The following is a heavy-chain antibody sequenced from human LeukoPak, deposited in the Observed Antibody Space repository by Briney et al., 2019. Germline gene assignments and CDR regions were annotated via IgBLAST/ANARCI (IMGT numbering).Heavy chain of an antibody. CDR2: ISAYNGNT. D-gene: IGHD5-18*01. CDR1: GYTFTSYG. Sequence: ASVKVSCKASGYTFTSYGISWVRQAPGQGLEWMGWISAYNGNTNYAQKLQGRVTMTTDTSTSTAYMELRSLRSDDTAVYYCAWNGGGYSYGYNDYWGQGTLVTVPS. J-gene: IGHJ4*02. V-gene: IGHV1-18*01. CDR3: AWNGGGYSYGYNDY.